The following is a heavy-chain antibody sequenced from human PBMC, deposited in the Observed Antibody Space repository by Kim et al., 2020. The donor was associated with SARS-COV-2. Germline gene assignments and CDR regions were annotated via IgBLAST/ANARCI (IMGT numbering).Heavy chain of an antibody. D-gene: IGHD6-13*01. CDR3: AREGQYSSSVDY. V-gene: IGHV4-59*01. J-gene: IGHJ4*02. Sequence: NGNPSLKSRVSISVDTSKTQFSLKLSSVTAADTAVYYCAREGQYSSSVDYWGQGTLVTVSS.